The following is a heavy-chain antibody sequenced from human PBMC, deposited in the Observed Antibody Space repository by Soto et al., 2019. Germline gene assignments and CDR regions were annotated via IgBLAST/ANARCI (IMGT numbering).Heavy chain of an antibody. Sequence: QVQLQQWGAGLLKPSETLSLTCAVYGGSFSGYYWSWIRQPPGKGLEWIGEINHSGSTNYNPSLKSRVTISVDTSKNQVSLKLSSVTAADTAVYYCARGPLWFGDQPRIYYYYYYMDVWGKGTTVTVSS. V-gene: IGHV4-34*01. D-gene: IGHD3-10*01. CDR1: GGSFSGYY. CDR2: INHSGST. CDR3: ARGPLWFGDQPRIYYYYYYMDV. J-gene: IGHJ6*03.